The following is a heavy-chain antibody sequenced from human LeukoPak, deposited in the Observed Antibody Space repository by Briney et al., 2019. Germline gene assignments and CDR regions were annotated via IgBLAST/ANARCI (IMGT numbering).Heavy chain of an antibody. CDR1: GGSFSGYY. V-gene: IGHV4-34*01. J-gene: IGHJ4*02. D-gene: IGHD7-27*01. Sequence: SETLSLTCAVYGGSFSGYYWSWIRQPPGKGLEWIGEINHSGSTNYNPSLKSRVTISVDTSKNQFSLKLISVTAADTAVYYCASRKLGNDYWGQGTLVTVSS. CDR2: INHSGST. CDR3: ASRKLGNDY.